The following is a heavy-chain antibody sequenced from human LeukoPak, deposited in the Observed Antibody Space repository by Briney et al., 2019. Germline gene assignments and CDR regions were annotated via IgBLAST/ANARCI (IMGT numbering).Heavy chain of an antibody. D-gene: IGHD4-17*01. V-gene: IGHV4-59*01. CDR1: GGSISSYY. Sequence: PSETLSLTCTVSGGSISSYYWSWIRQPPGKGLEWIGYIYYSGSTNYNPSLKSRVTISVDTSKNQFSLKLSSVTAADTAVYYCAREHRGYGDYYYGMDVWGQGTTVTVSS. CDR2: IYYSGST. CDR3: AREHRGYGDYYYGMDV. J-gene: IGHJ6*02.